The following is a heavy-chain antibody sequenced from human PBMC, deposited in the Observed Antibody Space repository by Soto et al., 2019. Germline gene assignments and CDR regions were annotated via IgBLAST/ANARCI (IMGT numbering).Heavy chain of an antibody. D-gene: IGHD6-6*01. Sequence: QVQLVQSGAEVKKPGSSVKVSCKASGGPFASYTFTWVRQAPGQGLEWVGGIVPIFGTANYAQKFQGRVSITADKSTRTVYLDLRSLTSDDTAVYYCARDAYSRSSGGGNWFDPWGQGTLVTVSS. J-gene: IGHJ5*02. CDR2: IVPIFGTA. CDR3: ARDAYSRSSGGGNWFDP. CDR1: GGPFASYT. V-gene: IGHV1-69*06.